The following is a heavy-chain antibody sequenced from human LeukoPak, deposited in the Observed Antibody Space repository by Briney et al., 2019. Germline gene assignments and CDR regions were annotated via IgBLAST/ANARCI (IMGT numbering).Heavy chain of an antibody. J-gene: IGHJ6*03. CDR3: ARDTRIRFLEWSNYYYYYYMDV. CDR2: ISSSSSYI. Sequence: PGGSLRLSCAASGFTFSSYSMNWVRQAPGKGLEWVSSISSSSSYIYYADSVKGRFTISRDNAKNSLYLQMNSLRAEDTAVYYCARDTRIRFLEWSNYYYYYYMDVWGKGTTVTVSS. V-gene: IGHV3-21*01. D-gene: IGHD3-3*01. CDR1: GFTFSSYS.